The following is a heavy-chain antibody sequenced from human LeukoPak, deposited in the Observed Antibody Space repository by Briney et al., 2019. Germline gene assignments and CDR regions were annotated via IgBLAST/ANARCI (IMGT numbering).Heavy chain of an antibody. V-gene: IGHV4-61*02. J-gene: IGHJ4*02. CDR2: LHVGGSA. CDR3: ARDDYWGSRFDY. D-gene: IGHD7-27*01. Sequence: SETLSLTCTVSGDSISSGNYFWTWIRQPAGKGLEWIGRLHVGGSANYNPSLKSRVTLSVDTSKNQFSLNLISVTAADTAVYYCARDDYWGSRFDYWGQGTLVTVSS. CDR1: GDSISSGNYF.